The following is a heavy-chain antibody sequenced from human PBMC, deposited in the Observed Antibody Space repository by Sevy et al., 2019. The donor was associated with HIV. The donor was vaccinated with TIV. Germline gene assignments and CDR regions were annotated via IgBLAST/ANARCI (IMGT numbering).Heavy chain of an antibody. J-gene: IGHJ3*02. CDR1: GFTFSSYA. Sequence: GGSLRLSCAASGFTFSSYAMHWVRQAPGKGLEWVAVISYDGSNKYYGDSVKGRFTISRDNSKNTLYLQMNSLRAEDTAVYYCARDPFSYDSSGYYYWGAFDIWGQGTMVTVSS. CDR3: ARDPFSYDSSGYYYWGAFDI. D-gene: IGHD3-22*01. CDR2: ISYDGSNK. V-gene: IGHV3-30*04.